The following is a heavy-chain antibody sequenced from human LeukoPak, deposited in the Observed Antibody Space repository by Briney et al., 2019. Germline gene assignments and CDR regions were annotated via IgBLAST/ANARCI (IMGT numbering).Heavy chain of an antibody. V-gene: IGHV3-48*01. J-gene: IGHJ3*02. CDR2: ISSSSSTI. D-gene: IGHD4-23*01. CDR1: GFTFSSYS. Sequence: PGGSLRLSCAASGFTFSSYSMNWVRQAPGKGLEWVSYISSSSSTIYYADSVKGRFTISRDNAKNSLYLQMNSLRAEDTAVYYCARDRTTVVTSDAFDIWGQGTMVTVSS. CDR3: ARDRTTVVTSDAFDI.